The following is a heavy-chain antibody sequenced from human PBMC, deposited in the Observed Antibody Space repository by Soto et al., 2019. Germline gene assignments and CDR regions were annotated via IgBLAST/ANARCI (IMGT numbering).Heavy chain of an antibody. J-gene: IGHJ5*02. CDR1: GGTFSTYT. V-gene: IGHV1-69*08. Sequence: QVQLVQSGAEVKKPGSSVKVSCKASGGTFSTYTITWVRQAPGQVLEWMGRIIPIIGIINYAQKFQGRVTISADKFTGTAYMELTGLISDDTAVYYCAGDPDSHYNDSHASSYPWGQGTLVTVSS. CDR3: AGDPDSHYNDSHASSYP. CDR2: IIPIIGII. D-gene: IGHD4-4*01.